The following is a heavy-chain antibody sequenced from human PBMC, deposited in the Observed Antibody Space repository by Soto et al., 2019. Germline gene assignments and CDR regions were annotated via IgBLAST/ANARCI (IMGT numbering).Heavy chain of an antibody. CDR1: EATSGNYA. CDR3: ASTKYDSSAYYYWYLGL. D-gene: IGHD3-22*01. CDR2: IIPIFGTA. J-gene: IGHJ2*01. V-gene: IGHV1-69*06. Sequence: QVELVQSGPGVKSPGSPLRASCQPSEATSGNYAISWVRRAPEQGLEGMGGIIPIFGTANYAQKFQGRVTITADTSANTVYLELSSLRSEDTAVYYCASTKYDSSAYYYWYLGLWGRGTLVTVSS.